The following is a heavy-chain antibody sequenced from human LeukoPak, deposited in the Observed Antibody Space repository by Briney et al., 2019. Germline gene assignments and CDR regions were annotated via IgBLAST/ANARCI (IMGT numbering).Heavy chain of an antibody. CDR2: IIPIFGAP. J-gene: IGHJ5*02. V-gene: IGHV1-69*13. Sequence: SVKVSCKASGYTFTSYAISWVRQAPGQGLEWMGGIIPIFGAPNYAQKFQGRVTITADESTSTAYMELSSLRSEDTAVYYCARCYDLWSGYYRWLDPWGQGTLVTVSS. CDR3: ARCYDLWSGYYRWLDP. CDR1: GYTFTSYA. D-gene: IGHD3-3*01.